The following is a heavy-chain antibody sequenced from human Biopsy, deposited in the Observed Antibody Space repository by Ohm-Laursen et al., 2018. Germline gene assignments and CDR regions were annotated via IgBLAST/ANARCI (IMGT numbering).Heavy chain of an antibody. D-gene: IGHD6-19*01. CDR1: GFSFTGYY. Sequence: ASVKVSCKASGFSFTGYYIHWVRQAPGQGLEWMGWISPKSDDTNYAHKFQGNITMTRDTSMSTAYMEMSRLRCDDTAVYYCALQSVAQMKNFDYWGQGTLVTVSS. CDR3: ALQSVAQMKNFDY. J-gene: IGHJ4*02. CDR2: ISPKSDDT. V-gene: IGHV1-2*02.